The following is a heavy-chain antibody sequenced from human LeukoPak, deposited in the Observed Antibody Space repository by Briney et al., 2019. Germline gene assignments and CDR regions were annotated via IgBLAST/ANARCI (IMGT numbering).Heavy chain of an antibody. Sequence: ASVTVSCKASGGTFSSYAIGWVRQAPGQGLEWMGGIIPIFGTANYAQKFQGRVTITADESTSTAYMELSSLRSEDTAVYYCARAVGIVGAHNDYWGQGTLVTVSS. V-gene: IGHV1-69*13. D-gene: IGHD1-26*01. CDR3: ARAVGIVGAHNDY. CDR2: IIPIFGTA. CDR1: GGTFSSYA. J-gene: IGHJ4*02.